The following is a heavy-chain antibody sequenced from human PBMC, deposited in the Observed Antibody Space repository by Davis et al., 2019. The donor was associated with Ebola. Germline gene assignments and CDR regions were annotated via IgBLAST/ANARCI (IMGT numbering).Heavy chain of an antibody. J-gene: IGHJ6*02. CDR1: GFTFSSYG. D-gene: IGHD4-11*01. CDR2: ISYDGSNK. CDR3: AKDRRYSNYERVYYYYGMDV. V-gene: IGHV3-30*18. Sequence: GGSLRLSCAASGFTFSSYGMHWVRQAPGKGLEWVAVISYDGSNKYYADSVKGRFTISRDNSKNTLYLQMNSLRAEDTAVYYCAKDRRYSNYERVYYYYGMDVWGQGTTVTVSS.